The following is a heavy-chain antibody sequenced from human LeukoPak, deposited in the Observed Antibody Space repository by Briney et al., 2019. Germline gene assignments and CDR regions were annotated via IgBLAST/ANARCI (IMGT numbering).Heavy chain of an antibody. CDR1: GGSISSHY. Sequence: SETLSLTCTVSGGSISSHYWSWLRQPPGKGLEWIGYIYYSGSTNYNPSLKSRVTIPVDTSKNQFSLKLSSVTAADTAVYYCASSSNRLRSRNYYYYYMDVWGKGTTVTVSS. CDR2: IYYSGST. J-gene: IGHJ6*03. D-gene: IGHD4-11*01. V-gene: IGHV4-59*11. CDR3: ASSSNRLRSRNYYYYYMDV.